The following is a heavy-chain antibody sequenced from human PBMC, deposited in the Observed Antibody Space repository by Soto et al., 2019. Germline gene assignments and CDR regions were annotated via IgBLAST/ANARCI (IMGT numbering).Heavy chain of an antibody. Sequence: QVQLQESGPGLVKPSETLSLTCTVSGGSISSYYWSWIRPPPGKGLEWIGYIYYSGSTNYNPYLKSRVTISVGTSKNQFSLTLTSVTAADTAVYYCARTRGEVVPSGISPYYMDVWGKGTTVTVS. CDR3: ARTRGEVVPSGISPYYMDV. J-gene: IGHJ6*03. V-gene: IGHV4-59*01. CDR1: GGSISSYY. D-gene: IGHD2-2*01. CDR2: IYYSGST.